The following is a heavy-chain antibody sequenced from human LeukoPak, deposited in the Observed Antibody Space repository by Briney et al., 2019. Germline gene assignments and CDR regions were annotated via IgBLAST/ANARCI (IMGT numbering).Heavy chain of an antibody. CDR2: VYYGRSP. CDR1: GDSISRSTYY. V-gene: IGHV4-39*02. J-gene: IGHJ4*02. Sequence: SETLSLTCTVSGDSISRSTYYWAWIRQPPGKGLEWIGSVYYGRSPYFNPSLESRAPISVDTSKNHFSLKMSSVTAADTAVYCCARSSGTGTFSYWGQGTLVTVSS. D-gene: IGHD6-25*01. CDR3: ARSSGTGTFSY.